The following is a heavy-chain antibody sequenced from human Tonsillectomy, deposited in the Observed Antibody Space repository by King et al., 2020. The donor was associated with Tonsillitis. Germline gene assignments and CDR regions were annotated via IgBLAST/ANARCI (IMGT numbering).Heavy chain of an antibody. V-gene: IGHV3-48*03. CDR1: GFIINSYE. D-gene: IGHD1-1*01. CDR2: IRGGETAV. J-gene: IGHJ4*02. Sequence: VQLVESGGGLVQPGGSLRLSCEASGFIINSYEMNWVRQAPGRGPEWVSFIRGGETAVYYADPVKGRFTMSRDNAKNSLHLQLNSLRAEDTAVYYCARDMGGTFNDWGQGTLVTVSS. CDR3: ARDMGGTFND.